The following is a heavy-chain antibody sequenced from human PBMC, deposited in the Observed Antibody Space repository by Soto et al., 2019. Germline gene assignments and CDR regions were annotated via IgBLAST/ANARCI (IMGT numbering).Heavy chain of an antibody. CDR1: GLNFAGYA. CDR3: AKESLFPSIQGIITN. D-gene: IGHD2-2*01. Sequence: EVRLSESGGGLARPGGSLRLSCEASGLNFAGYAMSWVRQAAGKGLDWVSSLSSSGEKTYYSDSVRGRFTISRDNTKNRVYLQMNTLSADDTAVYFCAKESLFPSIQGIITNWGQGVVVTVSS. V-gene: IGHV3-23*01. J-gene: IGHJ4*02. CDR2: LSSSGEKT.